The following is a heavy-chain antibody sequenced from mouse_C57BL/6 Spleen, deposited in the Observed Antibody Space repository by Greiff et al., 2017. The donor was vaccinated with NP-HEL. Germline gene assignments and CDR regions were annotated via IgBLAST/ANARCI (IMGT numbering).Heavy chain of an antibody. Sequence: QVQLQQSGAELARPGASVKLSCKASGYTFTSYGISWVKQRPGQGLEWIGEIYPRRGNTYYNEKFKGKATLTADKSSSTAYMELRSLTSEDSAVYFCARRGATVVATRNWYFDVWGTGTTVTVSS. V-gene: IGHV1-81*01. CDR1: GYTFTSYG. J-gene: IGHJ1*03. CDR3: ARRGATVVATRNWYFDV. CDR2: IYPRRGNT. D-gene: IGHD1-1*01.